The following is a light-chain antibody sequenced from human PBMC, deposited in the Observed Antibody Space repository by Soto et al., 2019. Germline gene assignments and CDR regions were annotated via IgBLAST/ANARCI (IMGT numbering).Light chain of an antibody. CDR1: SSDAGGYNF. CDR2: EVS. V-gene: IGLV2-14*01. J-gene: IGLJ3*02. Sequence: QSALTQPASVSGSPGQSITISCTGTSSDAGGYNFVSWYQQHPGHAPNLIISEVSNRPSGVSDRFSGSKSGDTAFLTIFGLQAEDEADYYCNSYATAGTWVFGGGTKLTVL. CDR3: NSYATAGTWV.